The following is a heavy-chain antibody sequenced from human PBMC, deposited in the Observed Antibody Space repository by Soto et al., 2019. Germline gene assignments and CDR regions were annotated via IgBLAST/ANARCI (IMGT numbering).Heavy chain of an antibody. CDR1: GFTFRNYA. J-gene: IGHJ5*02. CDR3: AKDESIAAAPFDP. V-gene: IGHV3-23*01. Sequence: GGSLRLSCAASGFTFRNYAMAWVRQAPGKGLEWVSSINDRGVSTYYADSVKGRLTISRDNSKNTLYLQMKGLRVDDTAVYYCAKDESIAAAPFDPWGQGSLVTVSS. D-gene: IGHD6-25*01. CDR2: INDRGVST.